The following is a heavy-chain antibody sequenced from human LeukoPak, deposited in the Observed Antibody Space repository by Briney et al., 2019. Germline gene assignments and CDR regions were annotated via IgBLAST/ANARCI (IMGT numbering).Heavy chain of an antibody. CDR2: IYYSGST. Sequence: SETLSLTCTVSGGSISSSSYYWGWIRQPPGKGLEWIGSIYYSGSTYYNPSLKSRVTISVDTSKNQFSLRLSSVTAADTAVYYCARDRMKDGYNRGIDYWGQGTLVTVSS. V-gene: IGHV4-39*07. CDR1: GGSISSSSYY. D-gene: IGHD5-24*01. CDR3: ARDRMKDGYNRGIDY. J-gene: IGHJ4*02.